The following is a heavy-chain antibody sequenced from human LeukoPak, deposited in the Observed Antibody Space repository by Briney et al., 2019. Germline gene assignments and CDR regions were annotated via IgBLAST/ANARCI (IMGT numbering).Heavy chain of an antibody. Sequence: SETLSLTCTVSGGSISSSSYYWGWIRQPPGKGLEWIGSIYYSGSTYYNPSLKSRVTISVDTSKNQFSLKLSSVTAADTAVYYCARQSDRYFDYWGQGTLVTVSS. CDR2: IYYSGST. CDR1: GGSISSSSYY. J-gene: IGHJ4*02. CDR3: ARQSDRYFDY. V-gene: IGHV4-39*01. D-gene: IGHD2-21*02.